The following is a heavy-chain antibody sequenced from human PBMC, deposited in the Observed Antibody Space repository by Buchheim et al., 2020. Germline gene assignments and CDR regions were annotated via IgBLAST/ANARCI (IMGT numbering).Heavy chain of an antibody. V-gene: IGHV3-48*02. J-gene: IGHJ4*02. D-gene: IGHD3-16*01. CDR3: ARDAGEIDN. CDR1: GFNFNSYS. Sequence: DVQLVESGGGLVQPGGSLRISCTASGFNFNSYSMNWVRQAPGKGLEGISYISRRSETIYYADSVKGRFTISRVNAKNLLSLQMNSLRDEDTAVYYCARDAGEIDNWGQGTL. CDR2: ISRRSETI.